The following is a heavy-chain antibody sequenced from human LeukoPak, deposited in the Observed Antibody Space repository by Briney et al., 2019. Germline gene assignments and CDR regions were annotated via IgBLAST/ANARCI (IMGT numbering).Heavy chain of an antibody. J-gene: IGHJ6*03. V-gene: IGHV1-69*13. Sequence: SVKVSCKASGGTFSSYAMSWVRQAPGQGLEWMGGIIPIFGTANYAQKFQGRVTITADESTSTAYMELSSLRSEDTAVYYCARGIVVVPAGHYYYYMDVWGKGTTVTVSS. CDR1: GGTFSSYA. CDR2: IIPIFGTA. CDR3: ARGIVVVPAGHYYYYMDV. D-gene: IGHD2-2*01.